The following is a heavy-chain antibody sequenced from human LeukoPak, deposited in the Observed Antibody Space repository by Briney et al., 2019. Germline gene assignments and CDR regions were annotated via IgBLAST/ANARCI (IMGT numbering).Heavy chain of an antibody. D-gene: IGHD3-10*01. V-gene: IGHV3-21*01. Sequence: GGSLRLSCAASGFTFSSCAMSWIRQAPGKGLEWVSTIIDSGNSIYYADSVKGRFTISRDNAKNSLYLQMNSLRAEDTAVYYCARDAVILWFGDLGEYYFDYWGQGTLVTVSS. CDR3: ARDAVILWFGDLGEYYFDY. J-gene: IGHJ4*02. CDR2: IIDSGNSI. CDR1: GFTFSSCA.